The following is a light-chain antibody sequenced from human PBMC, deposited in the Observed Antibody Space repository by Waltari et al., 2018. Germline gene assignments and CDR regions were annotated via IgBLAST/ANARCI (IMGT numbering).Light chain of an antibody. CDR3: QQSLDSPYT. Sequence: DIQMTQSPSSLPASVRDTVTISCRAIQTIDVYLNWYQQQPGKAPNLLIYAASTLLIGVPSRFSGFGSETEFTLTITGLQPEDFATYYCQQSLDSPYTFGQGTRLEI. CDR2: AAS. J-gene: IGKJ2*01. CDR1: QTIDVY. V-gene: IGKV1-39*01.